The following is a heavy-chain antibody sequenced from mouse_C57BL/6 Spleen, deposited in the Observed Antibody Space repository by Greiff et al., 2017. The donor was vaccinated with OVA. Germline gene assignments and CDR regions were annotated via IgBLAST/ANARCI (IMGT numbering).Heavy chain of an antibody. D-gene: IGHD4-1*01. CDR1: GYTFTSYW. V-gene: IGHV1-55*01. Sequence: VQLQQPGAELVKPGASVKMSCKASGYTFTSYWITWVKQRPGQGLEWIGDIYPGSGCTNYNEKFKSKATRTVDTSSSTAYMQLSSLTSEDSAVYYCAREGTGTSEWYFDYWGQGTTLTVSS. J-gene: IGHJ2*01. CDR2: IYPGSGCT. CDR3: AREGTGTSEWYFDY.